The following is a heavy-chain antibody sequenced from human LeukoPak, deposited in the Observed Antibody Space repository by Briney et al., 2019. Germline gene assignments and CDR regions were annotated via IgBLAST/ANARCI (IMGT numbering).Heavy chain of an antibody. CDR2: INNGWIT. V-gene: IGHV4-39*01. Sequence: SETLSLTCTVSGGSISSSTYYWDWICQARGKGPEWAGNINNGWITYYTAYFKSRVTMSVHASKNQFSLKLTSLTAADTAVYYCARHPAALNWFDTWGQGTLVTVSS. CDR1: GGSISSSTYY. D-gene: IGHD3-3*02. CDR3: ARHPAALNWFDT. J-gene: IGHJ5*02.